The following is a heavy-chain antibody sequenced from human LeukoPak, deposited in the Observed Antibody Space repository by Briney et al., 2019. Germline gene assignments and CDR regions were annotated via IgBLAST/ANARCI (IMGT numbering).Heavy chain of an antibody. CDR3: ARSGFTAEWGFNDAFDI. Sequence: GGSLRLSCAASGFTFSDYSMNWIRQAPGKGLEWVSSISSGSSYRYYADSVEGRFTISRDNAENSLFLQMNSLGAEDTAVYYCARSGFTAEWGFNDAFDIWGQGTMVTVSS. CDR2: ISSGSSYR. J-gene: IGHJ3*02. CDR1: GFTFSDYS. D-gene: IGHD1-26*01. V-gene: IGHV3-21*01.